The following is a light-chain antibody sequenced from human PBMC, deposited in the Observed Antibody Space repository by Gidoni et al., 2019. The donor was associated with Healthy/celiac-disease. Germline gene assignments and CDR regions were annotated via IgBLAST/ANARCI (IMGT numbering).Light chain of an antibody. CDR1: QSLLHSNGYNY. Sequence: DIVMTRSPLSLPVTPGEPASISCRSSQSLLHSNGYNYLDWYLQKPGQSPQLLIYLGSNRASGVPDRFSGSGSGTDFTLKISRVEAEDVGVYYCMQALQIALTFGGGTKVEIK. CDR2: LGS. CDR3: MQALQIALT. J-gene: IGKJ4*01. V-gene: IGKV2-28*01.